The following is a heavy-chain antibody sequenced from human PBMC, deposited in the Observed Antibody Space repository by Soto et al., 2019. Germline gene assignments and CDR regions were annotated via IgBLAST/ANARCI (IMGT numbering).Heavy chain of an antibody. V-gene: IGHV3-7*03. D-gene: IGHD4-17*01. Sequence: GSLRLSCAASNFAFSICWMSWVRQAPGKGLEWVANIKQDGSEKYYVDSVKGRFTISRDNAKNSLYLQMNSLRAEDTAVYYCARDGYGGNSVSVFDYWGQGTLVTVSS. CDR2: IKQDGSEK. CDR1: NFAFSICW. CDR3: ARDGYGGNSVSVFDY. J-gene: IGHJ4*02.